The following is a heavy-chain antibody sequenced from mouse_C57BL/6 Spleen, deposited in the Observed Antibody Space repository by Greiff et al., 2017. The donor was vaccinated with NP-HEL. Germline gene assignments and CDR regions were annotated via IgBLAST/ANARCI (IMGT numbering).Heavy chain of an antibody. J-gene: IGHJ1*03. CDR1: GYTFTSYG. CDR2: IYPRSGNT. V-gene: IGHV1-81*01. CDR3: ARQLKPDWYFDV. Sequence: VQLQQSGAALARPGASVKLSCKASGYTFTSYGISWVKQRTGQGLEWIGEIYPRSGNTYYNEKVKGKATLTADKSSSTAYMELRSLTSEDSAVYFCARQLKPDWYFDVWGTGTTVTVSS.